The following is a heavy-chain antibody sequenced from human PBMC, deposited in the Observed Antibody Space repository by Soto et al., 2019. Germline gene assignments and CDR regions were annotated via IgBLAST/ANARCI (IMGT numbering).Heavy chain of an antibody. D-gene: IGHD3-3*01. CDR3: ARGQRFSDWFDP. CDR1: GGTISGYY. V-gene: IGHV4-4*07. Sequence: PSETLSLTCSVSGGTISGYYWTWIRQPAGKGLEWIGRIYSSGNTKYNPSLQSRVTMSLDTSNNQFSLRLTSVTAADTAVYYCARGQRFSDWFDPWGQGTLGT. J-gene: IGHJ5*02. CDR2: IYSSGNT.